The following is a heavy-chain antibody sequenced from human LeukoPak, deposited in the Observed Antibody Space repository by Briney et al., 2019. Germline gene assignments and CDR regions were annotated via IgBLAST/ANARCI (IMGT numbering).Heavy chain of an antibody. CDR1: GFTFSNYW. D-gene: IGHD3-22*01. CDR2: TRRDGSET. CDR3: ARDDTHYGSSGSFYDAFDI. J-gene: IGHJ3*02. Sequence: GGSLRLSCAASGFTFSNYWMTWARRAPGKGLEWVANTRRDGSETHYVDSVMGRFTISRDNAKNSLYLQMNSLRAEDTAVYYCARDDTHYGSSGSFYDAFDIWGQGTMVTVSS. V-gene: IGHV3-7*01.